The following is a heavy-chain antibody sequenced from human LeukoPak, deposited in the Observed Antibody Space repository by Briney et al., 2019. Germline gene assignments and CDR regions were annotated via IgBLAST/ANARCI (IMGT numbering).Heavy chain of an antibody. CDR1: GGSFSGYY. CDR3: AGSRVWANSSWHYWFDP. V-gene: IGHV4-34*01. J-gene: IGHJ5*02. CDR2: INNSGGT. D-gene: IGHD3-22*01. Sequence: SETLSLTCAVFGGSFSGYYWSWIRQPLGKGLEWIAEINNSGGTNYNPSLKSRVTISVDTSNNQFSLKLSSVTAADTAVYYCAGSRVWANSSWHYWFDPWGQGTLVTVSS.